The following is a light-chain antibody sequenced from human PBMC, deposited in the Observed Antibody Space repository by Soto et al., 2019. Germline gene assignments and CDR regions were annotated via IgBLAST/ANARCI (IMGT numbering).Light chain of an antibody. V-gene: IGKV3-11*01. CDR3: QHRSNWPPGYT. Sequence: EIVLTQSPATLSLSPGERATLSCRASQSVSSYLVWYQQKPGQAPRLLIYDASNRATGIPARFSGSGSGTDFTLTISSLEPEDFEVYYCQHRSNWPPGYTFGQGTKLEIK. J-gene: IGKJ2*01. CDR1: QSVSSY. CDR2: DAS.